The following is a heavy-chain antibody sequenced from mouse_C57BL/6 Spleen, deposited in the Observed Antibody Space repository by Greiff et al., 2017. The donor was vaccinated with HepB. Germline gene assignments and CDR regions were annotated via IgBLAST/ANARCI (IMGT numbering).Heavy chain of an antibody. CDR2: IYPGDGDT. Sequence: QVQLKQSGPELVKPGASVKISCKASGYAFSSSWMNWVKQRPGKGLEWIGRIYPGDGDTNYNGKFKGKATLTADKSSSTAYMQLSSLTSEDSAVYFCAREGVLLLRGFDYWGQGTTLTVSS. J-gene: IGHJ2*01. CDR1: GYAFSSSW. V-gene: IGHV1-82*01. CDR3: AREGVLLLRGFDY. D-gene: IGHD1-1*01.